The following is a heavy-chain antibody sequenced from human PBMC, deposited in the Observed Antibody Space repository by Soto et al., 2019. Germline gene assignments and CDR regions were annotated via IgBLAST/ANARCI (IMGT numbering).Heavy chain of an antibody. CDR3: ARGSAYYDSSGRGAFDI. Sequence: GSLRLSCAVSGFIFSSYEMNWVRQAPGKGLQWVSYISSSGNTIYYADSVKGRFTISKDNAKNSLYLQMNSLRAEDTAVYYCARGSAYYDSSGRGAFDIWGQGTMVTVSS. D-gene: IGHD3-22*01. CDR2: ISSSGNTI. CDR1: GFIFSSYE. V-gene: IGHV3-48*03. J-gene: IGHJ3*02.